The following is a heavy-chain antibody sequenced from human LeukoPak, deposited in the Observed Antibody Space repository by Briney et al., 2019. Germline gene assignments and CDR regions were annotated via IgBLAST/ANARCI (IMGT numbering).Heavy chain of an antibody. V-gene: IGHV3-30-3*01. D-gene: IGHD4-17*01. CDR1: GFTFSSYA. CDR2: ISYDGSNK. CDR3: ARDTVPDYYFDY. Sequence: GGSLRLSCAASGFTFSSYAMHWVRQAPGKGLEWVAVISYDGSNKYYADSVKGRFTISRDNSKNTLYLQMNSLRAEDTAVYYCARDTVPDYYFDYWGQGTLVTVSS. J-gene: IGHJ4*02.